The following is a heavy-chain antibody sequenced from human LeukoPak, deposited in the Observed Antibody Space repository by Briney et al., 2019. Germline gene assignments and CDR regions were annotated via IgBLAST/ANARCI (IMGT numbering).Heavy chain of an antibody. CDR2: ISGSGGST. V-gene: IGHV3-23*01. Sequence: GGSLRLSCAASGFTFSSYAMSWVRQAPGKGLEWVSAISGSGGSTYYADSVKGRFTISRDSSKNTLYLQMNSLRAEDTAVYYCAKNLGGLLYYFDYWGQGTLVTVSS. CDR3: AKNLGGLLYYFDY. CDR1: GFTFSSYA. D-gene: IGHD2-15*01. J-gene: IGHJ4*02.